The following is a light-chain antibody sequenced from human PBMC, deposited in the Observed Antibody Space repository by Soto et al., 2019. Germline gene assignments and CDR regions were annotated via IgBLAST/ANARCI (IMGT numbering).Light chain of an antibody. V-gene: IGKV1-27*01. CDR1: QGISNY. Sequence: DIQMTQSPSSRSASVGERVTITCQASQGISNYLAWYQQKPGKVPKLLIYAASTLQSGVPSRFSGSGSGTDFTLTISSLQPEDVATYYCQKYNSAPPFTFGPGTKVDIK. CDR2: AAS. J-gene: IGKJ3*01. CDR3: QKYNSAPPFT.